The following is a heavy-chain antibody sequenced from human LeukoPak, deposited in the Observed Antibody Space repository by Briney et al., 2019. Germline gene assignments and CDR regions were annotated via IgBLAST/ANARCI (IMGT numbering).Heavy chain of an antibody. D-gene: IGHD3-3*01. CDR2: INHSGST. J-gene: IGHJ5*02. V-gene: IGHV4-34*01. CDR3: ARGRRGYYDRNWFDP. CDR1: GGSFSGYY. Sequence: SETLSLTCAVYGGSFSGYYWSWIRQPPGKGLEWIGEINHSGSTNYNPSLKSRVTISVDTSKNQFPLKLSSVTAADTAVYYCARGRRGYYDRNWFDPWGQGILVTVSS.